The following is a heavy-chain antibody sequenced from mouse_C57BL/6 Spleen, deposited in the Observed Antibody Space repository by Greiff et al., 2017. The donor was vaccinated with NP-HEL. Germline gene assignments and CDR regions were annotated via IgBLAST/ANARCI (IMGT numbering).Heavy chain of an antibody. V-gene: IGHV1-53*01. J-gene: IGHJ2*01. CDR3: AKEGLGRFFDY. Sequence: VQLQQSGTELVKPGASVKLSCKASGYTFTSYWMHWVKQRPGQGLEWIGNINPSNGGTNYNEKFKSKATLTVNKSSSTAYMQLSSLTSEDSAVYYCAKEGLGRFFDYWGKGTTLTVSS. CDR2: INPSNGGT. CDR1: GYTFTSYW. D-gene: IGHD4-1*01.